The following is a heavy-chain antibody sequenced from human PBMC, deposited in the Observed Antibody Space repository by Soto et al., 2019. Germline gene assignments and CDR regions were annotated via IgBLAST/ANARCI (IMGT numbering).Heavy chain of an antibody. CDR2: IKQDGSEK. D-gene: IGHD1-1*01. Sequence: GGSLRLSCAASGFTFSSYWMSWVRQAPGKGLEWVANIKQDGSEKYYVDSVKGRFTISRDNAKNSLYLQMNSLRAEDTAVYYCARDSQLERREPNYFYDTDAWGKYTPVTLAS. CDR3: ARDSQLERREPNYFYDTDA. J-gene: IGHJ6*03. V-gene: IGHV3-7*01. CDR1: GFTFSSYW.